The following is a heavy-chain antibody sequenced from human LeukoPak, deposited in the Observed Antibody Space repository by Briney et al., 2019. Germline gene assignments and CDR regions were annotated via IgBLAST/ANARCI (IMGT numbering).Heavy chain of an antibody. J-gene: IGHJ4*02. Sequence: PGGSLRLSCAASGFSFSSYGMHWVRQAQGNGLEWVAIISFDGRNQYYADSLRGRFTISRDDSKNTLYLQVNSLRAEDTAVYYCAKDSRTQVWAGPAGWGQGTLVTVSS. D-gene: IGHD1-26*01. CDR2: ISFDGRNQ. CDR3: AKDSRTQVWAGPAG. V-gene: IGHV3-30*18. CDR1: GFSFSSYG.